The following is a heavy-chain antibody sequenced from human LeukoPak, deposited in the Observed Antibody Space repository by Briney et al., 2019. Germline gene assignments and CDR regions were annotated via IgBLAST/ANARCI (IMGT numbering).Heavy chain of an antibody. CDR1: GFTFSSYA. J-gene: IGHJ4*02. CDR3: AKRRYCSSTSCSGFDY. CDR2: ISGSGGST. V-gene: IGHV3-23*01. D-gene: IGHD2-2*01. Sequence: PAGCLRLSCAASGFTFSSYAMSWVRQAPGKGLEWVSAISGSGGSTYYADSVKGRFTISRDNSKNTLYLQMNSLRAEDTAVYYCAKRRYCSSTSCSGFDYWGQGTLVRVSS.